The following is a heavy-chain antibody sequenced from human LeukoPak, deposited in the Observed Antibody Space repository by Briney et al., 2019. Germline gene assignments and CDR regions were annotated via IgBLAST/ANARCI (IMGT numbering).Heavy chain of an antibody. CDR3: TRRLDD. D-gene: IGHD3-16*01. CDR1: GFSFNSDW. J-gene: IGHJ4*02. CDR2: IKHDESEK. Sequence: GSLRLSCAASGFSFNSDWMDWVRQAPGKGLEWVANIKHDESEKNYLDSVKGRFTISRDNAQDSLYLQMNGLRVEDTAVYYCTRRLDDWGQGTLVTVSS. V-gene: IGHV3-7*01.